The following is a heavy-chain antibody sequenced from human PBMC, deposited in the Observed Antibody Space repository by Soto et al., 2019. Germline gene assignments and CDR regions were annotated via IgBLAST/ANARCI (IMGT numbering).Heavy chain of an antibody. V-gene: IGHV4-31*03. CDR1: GGSISSGGYS. Sequence: QVQLQESGPGLVKPSQTLSLTCTVSGGSISSGGYSWSWIRQHPGKGLGWIGYSYYSGSTYYNPSLKSRVTISVDTSKSQFSLKLRSVPAADTAVYYCANNYGDYAYYYGMDVWGQGTTVTVS. CDR2: SYYSGST. CDR3: ANNYGDYAYYYGMDV. J-gene: IGHJ6*02. D-gene: IGHD4-17*01.